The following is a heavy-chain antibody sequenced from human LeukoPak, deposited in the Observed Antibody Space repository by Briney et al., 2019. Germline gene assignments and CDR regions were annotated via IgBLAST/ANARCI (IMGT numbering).Heavy chain of an antibody. CDR3: ARYYGSGSSSFFV. J-gene: IGHJ1*01. V-gene: IGHV3-53*01. D-gene: IGHD3-10*01. CDR2: IYSQRST. Sequence: GGSRRSSCAASGFTVSSNYLSWVPQAPGRGLEWVSVIYSQRSTYYADSVKGRFTISRDNSKNTLYLQMNSLRAEDTAVYYCARYYGSGSSSFFVWGEGALGSVSS. CDR1: GFTVSSNY.